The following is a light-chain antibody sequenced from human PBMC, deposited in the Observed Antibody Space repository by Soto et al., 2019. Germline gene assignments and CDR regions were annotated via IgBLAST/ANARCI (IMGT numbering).Light chain of an antibody. CDR1: SSNIGAGYD. J-gene: IGLJ1*01. V-gene: IGLV1-40*01. CDR3: NSYTSSTTYV. Sequence: QSVLTQPPSVSGAPGQRVTISCTGSSSNIGAGYDVHWYQQLPGTAPKLLIYEVNNRPSGVSNRFSGSKSGNTASLTISGLQAEDEAEYYCNSYTSSTTYVFGTGTKVTVL. CDR2: EVN.